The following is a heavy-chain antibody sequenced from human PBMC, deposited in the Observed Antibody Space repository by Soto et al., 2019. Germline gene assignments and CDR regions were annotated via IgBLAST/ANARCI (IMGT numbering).Heavy chain of an antibody. J-gene: IGHJ2*01. D-gene: IGHD3-10*01. Sequence: QVQLVQSGAEVKKPGASVKVSCKASGYTFTSYDINWVRQATGQGLEWMGWMNPNSGNTGYAQKFQGRVTMTRYTSISTAYMELSSLISEDTAVYYCARATEEYYYGSGSFMRHWYFDLWGRGTLVTVSS. CDR2: MNPNSGNT. CDR3: ARATEEYYYGSGSFMRHWYFDL. V-gene: IGHV1-8*01. CDR1: GYTFTSYD.